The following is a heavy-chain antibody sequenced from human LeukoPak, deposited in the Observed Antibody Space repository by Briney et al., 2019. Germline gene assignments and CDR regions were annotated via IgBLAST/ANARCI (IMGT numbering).Heavy chain of an antibody. D-gene: IGHD1-26*01. Sequence: PGGSLRLSCAASGFTFSNYWMNWVRQAPGKGLEWVSVIYSGGSTYYADSVKGRFTISRDNSKNTLYLQMNSLRAEDTAVYYCARGKWELYGWGQGTLVTVSS. V-gene: IGHV3-53*01. J-gene: IGHJ4*02. CDR3: ARGKWELYG. CDR1: GFTFSNYW. CDR2: IYSGGST.